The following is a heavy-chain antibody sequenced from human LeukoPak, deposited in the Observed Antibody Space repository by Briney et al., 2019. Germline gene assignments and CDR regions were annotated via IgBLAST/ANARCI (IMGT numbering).Heavy chain of an antibody. CDR2: ISYDGSNK. J-gene: IGHJ4*02. Sequence: PGGSLRLSCAASGFTFSSYAMHWVRQAPGKGLEWVAVISYDGSNKYYADSVKGRFTISRDNSKNTLYLQMNSLRAEDTAVYYCGSQRGNFDSSDKSVDYWGQGTLVTVSP. CDR3: GSQRGNFDSSDKSVDY. CDR1: GFTFSSYA. D-gene: IGHD3-22*01. V-gene: IGHV3-30*01.